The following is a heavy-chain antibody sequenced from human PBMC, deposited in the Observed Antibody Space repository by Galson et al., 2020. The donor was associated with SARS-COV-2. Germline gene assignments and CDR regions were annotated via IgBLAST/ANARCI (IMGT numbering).Heavy chain of an antibody. V-gene: IGHV3-30*03. CDR2: ISYDGSEK. CDR1: GFTFSAYG. Sequence: GESLKISCTVSGFTFSAYGMHWVRQTPGKGLEWVAVISYDGSEKFFADSVKGRFTVIRDNSKNMLYLEMNSLKTEDTAFYYCARDWGQYSSGRYGGADYWGQGTLVIVSS. CDR3: ARDWGQYSSGRYGGADY. J-gene: IGHJ4*02. D-gene: IGHD6-19*01.